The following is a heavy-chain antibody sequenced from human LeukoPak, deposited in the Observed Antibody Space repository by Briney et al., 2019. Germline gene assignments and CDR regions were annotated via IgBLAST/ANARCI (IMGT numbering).Heavy chain of an antibody. CDR1: GGSFSGYY. CDR3: ASPLYDTIDY. CDR2: INHSGST. J-gene: IGHJ4*02. Sequence: SETLSLTCAVYGGSFSGYYWSWIRQPPGKGLEWIGEINHSGSTNYSPSLKSRVTISVDTSKNQFSLKLSSVTAADTAVYYCASPLYDTIDYWGQGTLVTVSS. D-gene: IGHD3-16*01. V-gene: IGHV4-34*01.